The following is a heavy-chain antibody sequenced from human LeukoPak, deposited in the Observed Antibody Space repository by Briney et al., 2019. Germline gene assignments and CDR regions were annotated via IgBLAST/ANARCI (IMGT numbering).Heavy chain of an antibody. J-gene: IGHJ6*03. V-gene: IGHV4-59*01. D-gene: IGHD3-10*01. CDR2: IYYSGST. CDR1: GGSISSYY. CDR3: ARVEEGYGSGRRENYYYYYMDV. Sequence: PSETLSLTCAVSGGSISSYYWSWIRQPPGKGLEWIGYIYYSGSTNYNPSLKSRVTISVDTSKNQFSLKLSSVTAADTAVYYCARVEEGYGSGRRENYYYYYMDVWGKGTTVTISS.